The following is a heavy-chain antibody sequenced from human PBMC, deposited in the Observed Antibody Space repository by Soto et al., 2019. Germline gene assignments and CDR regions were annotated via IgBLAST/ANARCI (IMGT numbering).Heavy chain of an antibody. V-gene: IGHV3-11*06. Sequence: LSLTCTVSGGSISSGDYYWSWIRQPPGKGLEWVSSISSSSSYIYYADSVKGRFTISRDNAKNSLYLQMNSLRAEDTAVYYCARGYHYYDSSGYDKWDAFDIWGQGTMVTVSS. D-gene: IGHD3-22*01. CDR1: GGSISSGDYY. CDR3: ARGYHYYDSSGYDKWDAFDI. J-gene: IGHJ3*02. CDR2: ISSSSSYI.